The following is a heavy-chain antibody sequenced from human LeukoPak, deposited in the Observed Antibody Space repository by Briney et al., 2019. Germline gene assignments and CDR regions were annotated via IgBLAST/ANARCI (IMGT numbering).Heavy chain of an antibody. Sequence: PGGSLRLSCAASGFTFSSYGMHWVRQAPGKGLEWVAVIWFDGSYKYYADSVKGRFTISRDNSKNTLYLQMNSLRAEDTAVYYCATKGDWNWSQGTLVTVSS. J-gene: IGHJ4*02. CDR3: ATKGDWN. CDR1: GFTFSSYG. D-gene: IGHD3/OR15-3a*01. CDR2: IWFDGSYK. V-gene: IGHV3-33*01.